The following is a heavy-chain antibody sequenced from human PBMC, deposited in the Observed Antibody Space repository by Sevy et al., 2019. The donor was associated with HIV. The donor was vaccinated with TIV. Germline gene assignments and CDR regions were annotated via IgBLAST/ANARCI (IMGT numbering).Heavy chain of an antibody. Sequence: ASVKVSCKASGYSFTHYYMHWVRQAPGQGLEWMGWINPHSGDTNYTQKFQGRVTMTRDTSISTAYMELSRLRSDDTAVFYCARNAYVPGGGPYYYYMDVWGKGTTVTVSS. CDR1: GYSFTHYY. D-gene: IGHD3-16*01. CDR3: ARNAYVPGGGPYYYYMDV. CDR2: INPHSGDT. V-gene: IGHV1-2*02. J-gene: IGHJ6*03.